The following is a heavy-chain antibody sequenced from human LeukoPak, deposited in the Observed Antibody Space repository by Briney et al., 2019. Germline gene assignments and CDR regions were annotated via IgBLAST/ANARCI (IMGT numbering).Heavy chain of an antibody. Sequence: ASVKVSCKASGYTFTSYGISLVRQAPGQGLEWMGWITAYNDNTYYAQKLQGRVTMTTDTSTSTAYMELRSLRSDDTAVYYCAGDLRRGSSSWYVSGGDYWGQGTLVTVSS. CDR1: GYTFTSYG. D-gene: IGHD6-13*01. CDR2: ITAYNDNT. CDR3: AGDLRRGSSSWYVSGGDY. J-gene: IGHJ4*02. V-gene: IGHV1-18*01.